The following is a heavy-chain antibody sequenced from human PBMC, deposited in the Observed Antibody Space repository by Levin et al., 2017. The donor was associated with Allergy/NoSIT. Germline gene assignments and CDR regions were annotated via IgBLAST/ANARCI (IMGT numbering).Heavy chain of an antibody. CDR2: ISYDGTNK. J-gene: IGHJ3*02. D-gene: IGHD3-10*01. CDR3: AKSLSAYGSGSYDAFDI. V-gene: IGHV3-30*18. Sequence: QASETLSLTCATSGFTFSHYAMHWVRQAPGKGLEWVTIISYDGTNKNYADSVRGRFTTSRDKSKSTLYLQMNSLRPEDTAVYYCAKSLSAYGSGSYDAFDIWGQGTMVTVSS. CDR1: GFTFSHYA.